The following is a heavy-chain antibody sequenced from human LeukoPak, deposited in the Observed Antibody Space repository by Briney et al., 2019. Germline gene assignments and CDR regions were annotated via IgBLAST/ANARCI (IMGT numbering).Heavy chain of an antibody. J-gene: IGHJ6*03. CDR1: GGSISSYY. D-gene: IGHD3-22*01. CDR2: IYYSGST. CDR3: ATTRIDNYMDV. Sequence: SETLSLTCTVSGGSISSYYWSWIRQPPGKGLEWIGYIYYSGSTNYNPSLKSRVIISVDTSKNQFSLKLSSVTAADTAVYYCATTRIDNYMDVWGKGTTVTVSS. V-gene: IGHV4-59*01.